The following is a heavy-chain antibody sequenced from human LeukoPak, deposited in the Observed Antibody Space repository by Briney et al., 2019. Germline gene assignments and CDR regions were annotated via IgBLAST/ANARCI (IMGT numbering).Heavy chain of an antibody. CDR3: ARDTVHTAAAGNYYYYGMDV. CDR1: GGTFSSYA. CDR2: IIPIFGTA. J-gene: IGHJ6*02. D-gene: IGHD6-13*01. Sequence: SVKVSCKASGGTFSSYAISWVRQAPGQGLEWMGGIIPIFGTANYAQKFQGRVTITADESTSTAYMELSSLRSEDTAVYHCARDTVHTAAAGNYYYYGMDVWGQGTTVTVSS. V-gene: IGHV1-69*13.